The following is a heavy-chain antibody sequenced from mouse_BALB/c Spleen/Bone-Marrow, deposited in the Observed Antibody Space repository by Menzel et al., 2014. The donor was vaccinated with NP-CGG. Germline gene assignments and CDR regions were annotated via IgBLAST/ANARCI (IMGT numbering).Heavy chain of an antibody. CDR3: TRAGATVPFDY. CDR2: IYPSDSYT. Sequence: VQLQQSGAELVRPGASVKLSCKPSGYTFTSYWINWVKQRPGQGLEWIGNIYPSDSYTNYNQKFKDKATLTVDKSSSTAYMQLSSPTSEDSAVYYCTRAGATVPFDYWGQGTTLTVSS. J-gene: IGHJ2*01. CDR1: GYTFTSYW. D-gene: IGHD1-1*01. V-gene: IGHV1-69*02.